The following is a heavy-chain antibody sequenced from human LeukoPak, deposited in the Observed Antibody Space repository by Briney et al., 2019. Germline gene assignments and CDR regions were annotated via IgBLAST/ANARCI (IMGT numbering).Heavy chain of an antibody. V-gene: IGHV4-39*01. CDR3: ARQSSSWSKVDY. D-gene: IGHD6-13*01. Sequence: SETLFLTCTVSGGSISSSSYYWGWIRQPPGKGLEWIGSIYYSGSTYYNPSLKSRVTISVDTSKNQFSLKLSSVTAADTAVYYCARQSSSWSKVDYWGQGTLVTVSS. J-gene: IGHJ4*02. CDR1: GGSISSSSYY. CDR2: IYYSGST.